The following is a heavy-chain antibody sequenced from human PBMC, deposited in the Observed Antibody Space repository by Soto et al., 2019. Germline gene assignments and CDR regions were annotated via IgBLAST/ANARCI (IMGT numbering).Heavy chain of an antibody. Sequence: SVKVSCKASGGTFSSYAISWVRQAPGQGLEWMGGIIPIFGTANYAQKFQGRVTITADESTSTAYMELSSLRSEDTAVYYCARDRHYYDSSGYYPHDAFDIWGQGTMVTVSS. CDR2: IIPIFGTA. J-gene: IGHJ3*02. CDR3: ARDRHYYDSSGYYPHDAFDI. V-gene: IGHV1-69*13. D-gene: IGHD3-22*01. CDR1: GGTFSSYA.